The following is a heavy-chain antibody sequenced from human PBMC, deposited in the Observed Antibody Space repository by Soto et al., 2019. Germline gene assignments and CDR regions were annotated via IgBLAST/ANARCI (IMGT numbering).Heavy chain of an antibody. CDR2: ISRSSSYI. D-gene: IGHD3-10*01. CDR3: ARDPIIAMVRGVINWFDP. J-gene: IGHJ5*02. Sequence: GGSLRLSCAASGFTFSSYSMNWVRQAPGKGLEWVSSISRSSSYIYYADSVKGRFTISRDNAKNSLYPQMNSLRAEDTAVYYCARDPIIAMVRGVINWFDPWGQGTLVTVSS. CDR1: GFTFSSYS. V-gene: IGHV3-21*01.